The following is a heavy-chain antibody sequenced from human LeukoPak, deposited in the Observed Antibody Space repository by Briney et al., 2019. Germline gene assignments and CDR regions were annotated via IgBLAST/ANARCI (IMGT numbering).Heavy chain of an antibody. D-gene: IGHD2-8*01. CDR2: ISSSGSTI. Sequence: KTGGSLRLSCAASGFTFSTYEINWVRQAPGKGLEWVSYISSSGSTIYYADSVKGRFTISRDNAKNSLYLQLNNLRADDTALYYCARDTKDYWGQGTLVTVSS. CDR1: GFTFSTYE. CDR3: ARDTKDY. J-gene: IGHJ4*02. V-gene: IGHV3-48*03.